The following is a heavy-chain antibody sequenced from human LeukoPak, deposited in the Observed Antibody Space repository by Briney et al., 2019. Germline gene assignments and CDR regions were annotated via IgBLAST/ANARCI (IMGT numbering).Heavy chain of an antibody. Sequence: ASVKVSCKASGYTFTGYYMHWVRQAPGQGLEWMGWINPNSGGTNYAQKFQGRVTMTRDTSISTAYMELSRLRSDDTAVYYCANPSREFLGGYYTFGYWGQGTLVNVSS. J-gene: IGHJ4*02. CDR3: ANPSREFLGGYYTFGY. D-gene: IGHD3-3*01. V-gene: IGHV1-2*02. CDR1: GYTFTGYY. CDR2: INPNSGGT.